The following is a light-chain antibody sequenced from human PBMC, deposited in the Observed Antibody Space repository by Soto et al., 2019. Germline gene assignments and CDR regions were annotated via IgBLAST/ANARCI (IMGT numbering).Light chain of an antibody. V-gene: IGLV2-14*01. J-gene: IGLJ2*01. CDR3: CSYTSSSTLVV. Sequence: QSALTQPASVSGSPGQSITISCTGTSSDVGGYNYVSWYQQHPGKAPKLMNYEVSNRPSGVSNRFSGSKSGNTASLTISGLQAEDEADYYYCSYTSSSTLVVFGGGTQLTVL. CDR1: SSDVGGYNY. CDR2: EVS.